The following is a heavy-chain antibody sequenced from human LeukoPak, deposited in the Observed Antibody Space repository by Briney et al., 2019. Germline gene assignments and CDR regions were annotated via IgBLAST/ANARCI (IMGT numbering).Heavy chain of an antibody. J-gene: IGHJ6*02. CDR1: GYTFTSYY. Sequence: GASVKVSCKASGYTFTSYYMHWVRQAPGQGLEWMGIINPSGGSTSYAQKFQGRVTMTRDTSTSTVYMELSSLRSEDTAVYYCARVQLLDYYGSGSPEGVYYYYGMDVWGQGTTVTVSS. V-gene: IGHV1-46*01. D-gene: IGHD3-10*01. CDR2: INPSGGST. CDR3: ARVQLLDYYGSGSPEGVYYYYGMDV.